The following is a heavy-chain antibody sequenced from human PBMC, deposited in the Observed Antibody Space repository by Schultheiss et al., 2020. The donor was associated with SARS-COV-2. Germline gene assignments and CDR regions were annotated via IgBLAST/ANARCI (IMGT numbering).Heavy chain of an antibody. CDR2: ISSSGSTI. D-gene: IGHD6-13*01. CDR3: ARERYSSSWYDY. Sequence: GGSLRLSCAASGFTFSSYGMHWVRQAPGKGLEWVLYISSSGSTIYYADSVKGRFTISRDNAKNSLYLQMNSLRAEDTAVYYCARERYSSSWYDYWGQGTLVTVSS. J-gene: IGHJ4*02. V-gene: IGHV3-48*04. CDR1: GFTFSSYG.